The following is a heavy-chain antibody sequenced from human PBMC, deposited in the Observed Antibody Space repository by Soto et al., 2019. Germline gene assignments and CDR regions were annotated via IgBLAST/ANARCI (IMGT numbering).Heavy chain of an antibody. J-gene: IGHJ3*02. V-gene: IGHV3-48*02. CDR1: GFTFRDYA. D-gene: IGHD2-15*01. Sequence: EVQLVESGGGLVQPRGSLRVSCIDSGFTFRDYAFNWVRQAPGKGLEWVSYISVGGGSIFYADSVKGRFTISSDDARNSVYLQMNTLRHEDTAVYHCVRDHRWAFDIWGQGTVVTVSS. CDR3: VRDHRWAFDI. CDR2: ISVGGGSI.